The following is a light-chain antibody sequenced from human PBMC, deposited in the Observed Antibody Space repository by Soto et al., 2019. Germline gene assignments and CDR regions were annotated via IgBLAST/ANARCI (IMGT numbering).Light chain of an antibody. J-gene: IGLJ3*02. V-gene: IGLV1-44*01. CDR3: AAWDDSLNGPV. CDR2: GNN. CDR1: SSNIGNNT. Sequence: QSVLTQPPSAXXXXXXXXXXSCSGSSSNIGNNTVNWYQQLPGTAPKLLIYGNNHRTSGVPDRFSGSKSGTSASLANSGLQSEDEADYFCAAWDDSLNGPVFGGGTKLTVL.